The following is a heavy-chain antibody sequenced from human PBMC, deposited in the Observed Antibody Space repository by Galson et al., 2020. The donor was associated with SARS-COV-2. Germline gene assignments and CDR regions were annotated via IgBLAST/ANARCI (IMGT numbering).Heavy chain of an antibody. CDR3: ASSWAADWYFDL. Sequence: SQTLSLTCIVSGGSISSNSYYGGWIRQPPGKGLEWFGSINHSGRTNYNPSVKSRVTISVDTSNNQFSLKLSSVTAADTAVYYCASSWAADWYFDLWGRGTLGTVSS. V-gene: IGHV4-39*07. D-gene: IGHD6-25*01. J-gene: IGHJ2*01. CDR2: INHSGRT. CDR1: GGSISSNSYY.